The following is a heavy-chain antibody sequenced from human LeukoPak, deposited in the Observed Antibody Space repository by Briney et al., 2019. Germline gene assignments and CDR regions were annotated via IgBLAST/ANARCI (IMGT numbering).Heavy chain of an antibody. CDR3: ARTPLRDGYNVMTYYFDY. J-gene: IGHJ4*02. CDR2: IYTSGST. Sequence: SETLSLTCTVSGGSISSYYWSWIRQPAGKGLEWIGRIYTSGSTNYNPSLKSRVTMSVDTSKNQFSLKLSSVTAADTAVYYCARTPLRDGYNVMTYYFDYWGQGTLVTVSS. CDR1: GGSISSYY. D-gene: IGHD5-24*01. V-gene: IGHV4-4*07.